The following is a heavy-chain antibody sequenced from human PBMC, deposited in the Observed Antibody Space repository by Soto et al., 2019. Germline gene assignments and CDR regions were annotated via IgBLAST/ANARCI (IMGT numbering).Heavy chain of an antibody. CDR1: GGPFSSYT. CDR2: IIPILGIA. D-gene: IGHD4-17*01. Sequence: QVQLVQSGAEVKKPGSSVTVSCKASGGPFSSYTISWVRQARGQGLEWMGRIIPILGIANYAQKFQGRSTIPAYHCTSTDYMEPSSLRSEDTAVYYCARDGRHYERFGYWGQGTLVTVSS. V-gene: IGHV1-69*08. J-gene: IGHJ4*02. CDR3: ARDGRHYERFGY.